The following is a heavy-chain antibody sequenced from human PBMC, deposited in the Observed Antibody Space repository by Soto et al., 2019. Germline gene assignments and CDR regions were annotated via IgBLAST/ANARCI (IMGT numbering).Heavy chain of an antibody. D-gene: IGHD3-16*01. Sequence: QVQLVQSGDEVRKPGSSVKVSCKASGYIFVNYGIAWVRQAPGQGLEWMGWISPNSGNTHYASKVQGRLTMTTDTSTSTAYMDLVSLTSDDTAVYYCAMVDNYVTPTPQDVWGQGTTVTVSS. CDR1: GYIFVNYG. V-gene: IGHV1-18*01. J-gene: IGHJ6*02. CDR2: ISPNSGNT. CDR3: AMVDNYVTPTPQDV.